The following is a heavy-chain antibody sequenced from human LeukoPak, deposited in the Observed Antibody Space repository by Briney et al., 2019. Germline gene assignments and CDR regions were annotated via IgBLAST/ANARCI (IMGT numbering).Heavy chain of an antibody. J-gene: IGHJ4*02. Sequence: GGSLRLSCAASGFTLNTYAMHWVRQAPGKGLEWVANINQDGSGKDYVDSLKGRFTISRDNTKNSLYLQMNSLRAEDTAVYYCARGYRYVVYWGQGTLVTVSS. V-gene: IGHV3-7*03. D-gene: IGHD6-13*01. CDR1: GFTLNTYA. CDR3: ARGYRYVVY. CDR2: INQDGSGK.